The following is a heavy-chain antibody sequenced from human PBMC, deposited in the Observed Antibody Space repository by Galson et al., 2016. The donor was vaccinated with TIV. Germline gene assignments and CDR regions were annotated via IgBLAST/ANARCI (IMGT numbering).Heavy chain of an antibody. J-gene: IGHJ4*02. CDR2: ISAGGGRT. Sequence: PLRLSCAASGFTFSDYFMNWMRQAPGKGLEWVSAISAGGGRTNYADSVKGRFTISRDNPKNTLYLQMSSLRAEDTAVYFCAKMDSSGFDYVRRFDFWGQGTLATVSS. CDR3: AKMDSSGFDYVRRFDF. CDR1: GFTFSDYF. D-gene: IGHD3-22*01. V-gene: IGHV3-23*01.